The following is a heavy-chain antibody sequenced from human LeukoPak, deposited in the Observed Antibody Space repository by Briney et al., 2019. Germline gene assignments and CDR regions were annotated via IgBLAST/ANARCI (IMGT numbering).Heavy chain of an antibody. V-gene: IGHV3-33*01. CDR2: IWYDGSNK. CDR1: GFTFNSYG. Sequence: PGGSLRLSCAASGFTFNSYGMHWVSQAPGKGLEWVAVIWYDGSNKYYADSVKGRFTISRDNSKNTLYLEMNSLRAEDTAMYYCTGDSDGTSSWYRYFGYWGQGTLVTVSS. J-gene: IGHJ4*02. D-gene: IGHD6-13*01. CDR3: TGDSDGTSSWYRYFGY.